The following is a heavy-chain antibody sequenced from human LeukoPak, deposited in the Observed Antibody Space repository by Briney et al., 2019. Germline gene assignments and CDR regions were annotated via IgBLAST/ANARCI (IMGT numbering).Heavy chain of an antibody. J-gene: IGHJ6*02. D-gene: IGHD6-13*01. Sequence: GGSLRLSCAASGFTFISYAMSWVRQAPGKGLEWVAGFSGGDGTASYADSVKGRFTISRDNSKNTLYVQMNSLRTEDTAVYYCARDQSPIAAAAPYYYYYGMDVWGQGTTVTVSS. CDR2: FSGGDGTA. CDR1: GFTFISYA. CDR3: ARDQSPIAAAAPYYYYYGMDV. V-gene: IGHV3-23*01.